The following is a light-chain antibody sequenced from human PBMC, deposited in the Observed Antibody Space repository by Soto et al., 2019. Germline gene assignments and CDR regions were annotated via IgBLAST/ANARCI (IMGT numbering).Light chain of an antibody. CDR1: NSNIGSDYG. Sequence: QSVLTQPPSVSGAPGQRVTISCTGTNSNIGSDYGVHWYQQFPGTAPKLLIYGNSNRPSGVPDRFSGSKSGTSASLAITGLQAEDEADYYCQSYDSSLSEVFGTGTKVTVL. V-gene: IGLV1-40*01. J-gene: IGLJ1*01. CDR2: GNS. CDR3: QSYDSSLSEV.